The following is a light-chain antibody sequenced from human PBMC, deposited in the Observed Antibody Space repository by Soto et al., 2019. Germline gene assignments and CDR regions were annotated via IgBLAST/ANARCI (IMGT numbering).Light chain of an antibody. Sequence: EIVMKQSPATLSVSPLEIAALSFMAGQNIHTNLAWYQQKPGQPPRLLIYDASNRATGIPARFSGSGSGTDYTLTISSLEPEDFAVYYCQRRSNWSTTFGQGTKVDIK. CDR2: DAS. J-gene: IGKJ1*01. CDR1: QNIHTN. CDR3: QRRSNWSTT. V-gene: IGKV3-11*01.